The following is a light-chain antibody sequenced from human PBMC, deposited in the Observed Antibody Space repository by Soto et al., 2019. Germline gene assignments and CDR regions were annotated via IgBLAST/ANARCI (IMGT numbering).Light chain of an antibody. CDR2: DVT. Sequence: QSALTQPRSVSGSPGQSVTISCTGSSSDVGDYNYVSWYQQHPGKVPKLMIYDVTKRPSGVPGRFSGSKSGNTASLTISGLQAEDEADYYCCSYAGTYPLVFGGGTKVTVL. J-gene: IGLJ2*01. V-gene: IGLV2-11*01. CDR3: CSYAGTYPLV. CDR1: SSDVGDYNY.